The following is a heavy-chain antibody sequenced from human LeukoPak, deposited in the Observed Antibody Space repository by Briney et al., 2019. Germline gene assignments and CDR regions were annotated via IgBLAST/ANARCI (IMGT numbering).Heavy chain of an antibody. Sequence: GGSLRPSCAASGFTFSSYAMSWVRQAPGKGLEWVSAISGSGGSTYYADSVKGRFTISRDNSKNTLYLQMNSLRAEDTAVYYCAKVSYGDYGAYPIFDYWGQGTLVTVSS. CDR2: ISGSGGST. V-gene: IGHV3-23*01. J-gene: IGHJ4*02. CDR3: AKVSYGDYGAYPIFDY. CDR1: GFTFSSYA. D-gene: IGHD4-17*01.